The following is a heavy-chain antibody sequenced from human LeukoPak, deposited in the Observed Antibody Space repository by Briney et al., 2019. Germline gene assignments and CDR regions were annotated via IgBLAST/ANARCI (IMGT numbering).Heavy chain of an antibody. CDR2: ISSNNGNT. J-gene: IGHJ4*02. V-gene: IGHV1-18*01. D-gene: IGHD3-22*01. CDR3: ARVVSGYYRGDH. Sequence: ASVTVSCKTSGYTFTSYDVSRVRQAPGRGLEWMGWISSNNGNTNYAQKVRGRVTMTTDTSTSTAYMELRSLRSDGTAVYYCARVVSGYYRGDHWGQGTLVTVSS. CDR1: GYTFTSYD.